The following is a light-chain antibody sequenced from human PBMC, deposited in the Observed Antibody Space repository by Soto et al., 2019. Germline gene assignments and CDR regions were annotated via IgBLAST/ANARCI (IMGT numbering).Light chain of an antibody. CDR1: QSVSSSY. Sequence: EIVLTQSPGTLSLSPGERATLSCRASQSVSSSYLAWYQQKPGQAPRLLIYGASSRATGIPDRFSGSGSGTDFTLTISRLEPEDYAVYYCQHYGSSRTFGQGT. CDR2: GAS. CDR3: QHYGSSRT. J-gene: IGKJ1*01. V-gene: IGKV3-20*01.